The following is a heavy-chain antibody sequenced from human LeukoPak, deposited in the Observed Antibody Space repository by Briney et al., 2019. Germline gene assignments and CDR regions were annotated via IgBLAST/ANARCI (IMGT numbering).Heavy chain of an antibody. D-gene: IGHD6-13*01. CDR1: GFTFSSYA. CDR3: AKASSEQLDYYYYGMDV. CDR2: ISGSGGST. V-gene: IGHV3-23*01. J-gene: IGHJ6*02. Sequence: GGSLRLSCAASGFTFSSYAMSWVRQAPGKGLEWVSAISGSGGSTYYADSVKGRFTISRDNSKNTLYLQMNSLRAEDTAVYYCAKASSEQLDYYYYGMDVWGQGTTVTVSS.